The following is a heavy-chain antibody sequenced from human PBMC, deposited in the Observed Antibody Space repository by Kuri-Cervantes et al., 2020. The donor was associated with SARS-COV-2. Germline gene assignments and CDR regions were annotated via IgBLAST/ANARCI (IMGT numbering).Heavy chain of an antibody. D-gene: IGHD4-23*01. CDR1: GGSSRSGTYY. V-gene: IGHV4-31*03. Sequence: SDTLSLTFSVSGGSSRSGTYYCNWIRHRPGKGLEWIGKLYYNGITYYNPSLKSRITISVDTSKNQFYLKLSSVTAADTAVYYCATDKPSYGGNGYLELWGQGTLVTVSS. CDR2: LYYNGIT. J-gene: IGHJ1*01. CDR3: ATDKPSYGGNGYLEL.